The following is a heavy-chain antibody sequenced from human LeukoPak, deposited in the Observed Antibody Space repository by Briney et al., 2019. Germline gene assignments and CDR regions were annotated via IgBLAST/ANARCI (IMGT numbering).Heavy chain of an antibody. CDR1: GFTFSSYW. CDR3: ARGNSGNNFVY. V-gene: IGHV3-74*01. CDR2: IFSDGSRT. J-gene: IGHJ4*02. D-gene: IGHD1-26*01. Sequence: PGGSLRLSCAASGFTFSSYWMHWVRQAPGEGLVWVSLIFSDGSRTNYADSVKGRFTISRDNAKNTLYLQMNSLRGEDTAVYYCARGNSGNNFVYGGQGTLVTVSS.